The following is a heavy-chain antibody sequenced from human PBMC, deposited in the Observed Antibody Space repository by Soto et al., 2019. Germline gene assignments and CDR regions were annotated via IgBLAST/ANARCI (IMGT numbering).Heavy chain of an antibody. Sequence: SLRLSCAASGFTFISYGIHFFRHSPCKWLEWVAVISYDGSNKYYADSVKGRFTISRDNSKNTLYLQMNSLRAEDTAVYYCAKDRAHCSGGSCPNWFDPWGQGTLVTVSS. J-gene: IGHJ5*02. V-gene: IGHV3-30*18. CDR3: AKDRAHCSGGSCPNWFDP. CDR1: GFTFISYG. CDR2: ISYDGSNK. D-gene: IGHD2-15*01.